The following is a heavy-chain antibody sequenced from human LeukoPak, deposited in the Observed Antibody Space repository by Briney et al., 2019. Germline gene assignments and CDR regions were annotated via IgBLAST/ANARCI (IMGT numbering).Heavy chain of an antibody. Sequence: SETLSLTCTVSGGSISGYYWSWIRQPPGKGLEWIGYIYYSGSTNYNPSLKSRVTISVDTSKNQFSLKLSSVTAADTAVYYCARGREWEPKVFDYWGQGALVTVSS. CDR2: IYYSGST. CDR3: ARGREWEPKVFDY. V-gene: IGHV4-59*01. J-gene: IGHJ4*02. D-gene: IGHD1-26*01. CDR1: GGSISGYY.